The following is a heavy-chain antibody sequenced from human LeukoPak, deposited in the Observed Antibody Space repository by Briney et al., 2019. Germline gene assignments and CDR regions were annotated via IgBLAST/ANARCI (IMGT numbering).Heavy chain of an antibody. D-gene: IGHD3-22*01. CDR1: GFTFSDYY. V-gene: IGHV3-11*01. Sequence: GGSLRLSCAASGFTFSDYYMTWIRQAPGKGLEWVSHITSTGATIYYADSVKGRFTIARGNAKNSLSLQMNSLRAEDTAVYFCARVLSSGYSPFDYWGQGILVTVSS. CDR3: ARVLSSGYSPFDY. J-gene: IGHJ4*02. CDR2: ITSTGATI.